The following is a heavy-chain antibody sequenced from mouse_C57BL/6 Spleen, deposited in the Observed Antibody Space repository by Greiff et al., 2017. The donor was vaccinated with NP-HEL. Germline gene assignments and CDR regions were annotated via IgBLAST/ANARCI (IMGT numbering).Heavy chain of an antibody. CDR2: IYPGDGDT. J-gene: IGHJ2*01. Sequence: VKLQESGPELVKPGASVKISCKASGYAFSSSWMNWVKQRPGKGLEWIGRIYPGDGDTNYNGKFKGKATLTADKSSSTAYMQLSSLTSEDSAVYFCARSSYYGNDFDYWGQGTTLTVSS. D-gene: IGHD2-10*01. CDR1: GYAFSSSW. CDR3: ARSSYYGNDFDY. V-gene: IGHV1-82*01.